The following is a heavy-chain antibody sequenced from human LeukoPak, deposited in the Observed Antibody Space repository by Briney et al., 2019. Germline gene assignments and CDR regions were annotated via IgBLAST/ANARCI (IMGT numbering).Heavy chain of an antibody. Sequence: GASVTVSCTASGYTFTSYGISWVRQAPGQGLEWMGWISAYNGNTNYAQKLQGRVTMTTDTSTSTAYMELRSLRSDDTAVYYCASTYSSGWYRNAFDIWGQGTMVTVSS. CDR1: GYTFTSYG. CDR2: ISAYNGNT. CDR3: ASTYSSGWYRNAFDI. J-gene: IGHJ3*02. V-gene: IGHV1-18*01. D-gene: IGHD6-19*01.